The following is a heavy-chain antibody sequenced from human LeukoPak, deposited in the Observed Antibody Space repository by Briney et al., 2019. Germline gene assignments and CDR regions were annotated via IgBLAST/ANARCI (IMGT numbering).Heavy chain of an antibody. CDR2: INSNSGGT. V-gene: IGHV1-2*02. CDR3: ARLITVIADSFDI. CDR1: GYTFTDYY. D-gene: IGHD3-22*01. Sequence: ASVKVSCKASGYTFTDYYIHWVRQAPGQGLEWMGWINSNSGGTNFEQKFQGRVTMTRDTSISTAYMELRRLRSDDTAVYFCARLITVIADSFDIWGQGTMVTVSS. J-gene: IGHJ3*02.